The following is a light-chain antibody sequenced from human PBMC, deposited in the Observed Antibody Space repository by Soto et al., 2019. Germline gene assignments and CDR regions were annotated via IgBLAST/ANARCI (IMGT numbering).Light chain of an antibody. CDR2: YDS. CDR1: NIGRKS. V-gene: IGLV3-21*04. CDR3: QVWDSGSDHAGV. J-gene: IGLJ1*01. Sequence: SYELTQPPSVSVAPGETARISCERNNIGRKSVHWYQQKPGQAPVLVMYYDSDRPAGIPERFSGSNSGNTATLTIGRVEAGDEADYYCQVWDSGSDHAGVFGTGTKLTVL.